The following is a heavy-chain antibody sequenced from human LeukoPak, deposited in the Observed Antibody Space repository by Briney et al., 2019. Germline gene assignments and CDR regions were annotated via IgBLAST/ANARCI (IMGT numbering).Heavy chain of an antibody. CDR3: ARQGIVVVPAAMVSWFDP. D-gene: IGHD2-2*01. CDR1: GGSISSSSYY. J-gene: IGHJ5*02. Sequence: SQTLSLTCTVSGGSISSSSYYWGWIRQPPGKGLEWIGSIYYSGSTYYNPSLKSRVTISVDTSKNQFSLKLSSVTAADTAVYYCARQGIVVVPAAMVSWFDPWGQGTLVTVSS. V-gene: IGHV4-39*01. CDR2: IYYSGST.